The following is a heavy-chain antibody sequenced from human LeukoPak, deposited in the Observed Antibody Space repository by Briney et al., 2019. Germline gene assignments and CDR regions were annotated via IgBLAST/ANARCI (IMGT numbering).Heavy chain of an antibody. CDR3: AKRAGMGALAPGAFDI. Sequence: GGSLRLSCAASGFTFSSYSMNWVRQAPGKGLEWVSSISSSSSYIYYADSVKGRFTISRDNAKNSLYLQMNSLRAEDTAVYYCAKRAGMGALAPGAFDIWGQGTMVTVSS. D-gene: IGHD1-26*01. V-gene: IGHV3-21*04. CDR2: ISSSSSYI. CDR1: GFTFSSYS. J-gene: IGHJ3*02.